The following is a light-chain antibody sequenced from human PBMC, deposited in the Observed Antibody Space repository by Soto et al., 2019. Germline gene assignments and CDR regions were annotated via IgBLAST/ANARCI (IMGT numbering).Light chain of an antibody. CDR3: QQYYSYPSYT. CDR1: QGISSY. CDR2: APS. Sequence: AIRMTQSPSSLSASTGDRVTITCRASQGISSYLAWYQQKPGKAPKLLNYAPSTLQSGVPSRFSGSGSGTDFTLTISCLQSEDFATYYCQQYYSYPSYTFGQGTKLEIK. V-gene: IGKV1-8*01. J-gene: IGKJ2*01.